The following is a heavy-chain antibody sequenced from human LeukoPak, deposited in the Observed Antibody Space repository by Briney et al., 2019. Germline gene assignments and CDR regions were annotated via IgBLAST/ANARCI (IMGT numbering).Heavy chain of an antibody. CDR2: IYHSGST. D-gene: IGHD5-18*01. Sequence: PSETLSLTCAVSGGSISSSNWWSWVRQPPGKGLEWIGEIYHSGSTNYNPSLKSRVTISVDKSKNQFSLKLSSVTAADTAVYYCASHTAMVNDAFDIWGQGTMVTVSS. CDR3: ASHTAMVNDAFDI. J-gene: IGHJ3*02. V-gene: IGHV4-4*02. CDR1: GGSISSSNW.